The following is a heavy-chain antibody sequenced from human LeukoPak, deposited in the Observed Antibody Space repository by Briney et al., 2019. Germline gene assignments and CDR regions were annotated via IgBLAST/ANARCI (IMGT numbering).Heavy chain of an antibody. CDR3: ARGTTFRKNFHYGSGTQPPYYYMDV. CDR2: INHSGST. CDR1: GGSFSGYY. Sequence: PSETLSLTCAVYGGSFSGYYWSWIRQPPGKGPEWIGEINHSGSTNYNPSLKSRVTISVDTSKNQFSLKLSSVTAADTAVYYCARGTTFRKNFHYGSGTQPPYYYMDVWGKGTTVTVSS. V-gene: IGHV4-34*01. D-gene: IGHD3-10*01. J-gene: IGHJ6*03.